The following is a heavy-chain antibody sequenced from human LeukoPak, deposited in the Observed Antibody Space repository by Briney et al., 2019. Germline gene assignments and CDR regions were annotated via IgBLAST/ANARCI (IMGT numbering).Heavy chain of an antibody. V-gene: IGHV3-13*01. CDR2: IGTAGDT. Sequence: RAGGSLRLACAASGFTFSSYDMHWVRHVTGKGLEWVSAIGTAGDTYYLSSVKGRFTISRENAENSLYLQMNSLRAGDTAVYYCARGGGYTYGYYFDSWGQGTLVTVSS. CDR1: GFTFSSYD. CDR3: ARGGGYTYGYYFDS. D-gene: IGHD5-18*01. J-gene: IGHJ4*02.